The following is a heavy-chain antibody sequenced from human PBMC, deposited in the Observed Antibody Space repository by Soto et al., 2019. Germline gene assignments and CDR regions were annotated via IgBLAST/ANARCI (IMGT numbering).Heavy chain of an antibody. CDR3: ARGEVAEWLIYPPFDY. Sequence: QVQLQESGPGLVKPSETLSLTCTVSGGSVSSGSYYWSWIRQPPGKGLEWIGYIYYSGSTNYNPSLKSRVTISVDTSKNQFSLKLSSVTAADTAVYYCARGEVAEWLIYPPFDYWGQGTLVTVSS. D-gene: IGHD3-3*01. CDR2: IYYSGST. J-gene: IGHJ4*02. V-gene: IGHV4-61*01. CDR1: GGSVSSGSYY.